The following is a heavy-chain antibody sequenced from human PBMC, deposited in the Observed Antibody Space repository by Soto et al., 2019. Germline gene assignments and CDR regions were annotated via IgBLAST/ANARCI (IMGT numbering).Heavy chain of an antibody. Sequence: QVQLVESGGGVVQPGRSLRLSCAASGFTFSSYGMHWVRQAPGKGLEWVAVISYDGSNKYYADSVKGGFTISRDNSKNTRYLQMNSLRAEDTAVYYCAKDGGPWGGYYGMDVWGQGTTVTVSS. CDR3: AKDGGPWGGYYGMDV. D-gene: IGHD3-16*01. V-gene: IGHV3-30*18. CDR2: ISYDGSNK. CDR1: GFTFSSYG. J-gene: IGHJ6*02.